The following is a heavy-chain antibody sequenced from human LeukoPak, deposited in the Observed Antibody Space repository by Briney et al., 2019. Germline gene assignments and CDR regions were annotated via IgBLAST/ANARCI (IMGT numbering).Heavy chain of an antibody. V-gene: IGHV4-59*01. CDR1: GGSINSYY. D-gene: IGHD2-2*01. Sequence: SETLSLTCTVSGGSINSYYWSWIRQPPGKGLEWIGYIYYSGSTNYNPSLKSRVTISGDTSKNQFSLKLSSVTAADTAVYYCARDLQPAYWGQGTLVTVSS. CDR3: ARDLQPAY. CDR2: IYYSGST. J-gene: IGHJ4*02.